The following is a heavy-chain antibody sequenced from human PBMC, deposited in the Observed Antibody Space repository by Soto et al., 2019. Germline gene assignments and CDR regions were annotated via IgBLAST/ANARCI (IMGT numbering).Heavy chain of an antibody. D-gene: IGHD2-8*01. CDR2: IIPILGIA. CDR1: GGTFSSYT. Sequence: QVQLVQSGAEVKKPGSSVKVSCKASGGTFSSYTISWVRQAPGQGLEWMGRIIPILGIANYAQKFQGRVTITADKSTSTAYMELSSLRSEDTAVYYCIGYCTNCVCYMVDYWGQGTLVTVSS. J-gene: IGHJ4*02. V-gene: IGHV1-69*02. CDR3: IGYCTNCVCYMVDY.